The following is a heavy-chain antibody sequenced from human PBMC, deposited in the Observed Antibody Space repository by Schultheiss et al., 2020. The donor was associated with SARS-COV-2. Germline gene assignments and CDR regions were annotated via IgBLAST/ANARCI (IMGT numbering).Heavy chain of an antibody. D-gene: IGHD3-22*01. CDR3: AKELLYYYDSSAVDY. Sequence: GGSLRLSCAASGFTFSSYGMHWVRQAPGKGLEWVAVISYDGSNKYYADSVKGRFTISRDNSKNTLYLQMNSLRAEDTAVYYCAKELLYYYDSSAVDYWGQGTRVTVSS. V-gene: IGHV3-30*18. J-gene: IGHJ4*02. CDR1: GFTFSSYG. CDR2: ISYDGSNK.